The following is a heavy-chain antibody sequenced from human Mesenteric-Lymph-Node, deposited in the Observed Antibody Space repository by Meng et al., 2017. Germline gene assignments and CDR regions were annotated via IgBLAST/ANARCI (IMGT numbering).Heavy chain of an antibody. V-gene: IGHV1-2*02. CDR1: GYTFTGYY. CDR2: INPNSGGT. J-gene: IGHJ6*02. CDR3: ARDRRYGDYHFYYYGMDV. D-gene: IGHD4-17*01. Sequence: ASVKVSCKASGYTFTGYYMHWVRQAPGQGLERMGWINPNSGGTNYAQKFQGRVTMTRDTSISTAYMELSRLRSDDTAVYYCARDRRYGDYHFYYYGMDVWGQGTTVTVSS.